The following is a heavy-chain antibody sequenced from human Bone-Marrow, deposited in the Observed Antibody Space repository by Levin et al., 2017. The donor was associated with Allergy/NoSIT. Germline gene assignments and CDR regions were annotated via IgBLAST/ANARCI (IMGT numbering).Heavy chain of an antibody. CDR2: INQNGGEI. Sequence: GGSLRLSCTVSGFTFSSSWMSWVRQAPGKGLESVANINQNGGEIYYVDSVKGRFTISRDNAKSSLYLQMNSLRAEDTSIYYCARFRSLGDWGQGTLVTVSS. CDR1: GFTFSSSW. V-gene: IGHV3-7*01. J-gene: IGHJ4*02. CDR3: ARFRSLGD. D-gene: IGHD3-16*01.